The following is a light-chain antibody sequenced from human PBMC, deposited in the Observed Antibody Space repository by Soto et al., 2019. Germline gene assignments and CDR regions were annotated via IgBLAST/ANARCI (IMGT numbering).Light chain of an antibody. V-gene: IGLV1-47*01. J-gene: IGLJ2*01. Sequence: QSVLTQPPSASGTPGQTVTISCSGRSSNIGSNYVYWYQPLPGTAPRLVLYRADQRPSGVPDRFSGSKSGTSASLAISGLRSEDEADYFCAAWDDTLSGLVFGGGTKVTVL. CDR2: RAD. CDR1: SSNIGSNY. CDR3: AAWDDTLSGLV.